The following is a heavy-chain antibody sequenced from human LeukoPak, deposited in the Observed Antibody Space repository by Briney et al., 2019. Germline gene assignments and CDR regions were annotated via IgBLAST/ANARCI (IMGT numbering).Heavy chain of an antibody. CDR3: ARAESGYSYGYIYYYGMDV. V-gene: IGHV3-53*01. CDR1: GFTVSSSY. D-gene: IGHD5-18*01. Sequence: GGSLRLSCAASGFTVSSSYMIWVRQAPGKGLEWVSVIYSGGSTYYADSVKGRFTISRDNSKNTLYLQMNSLRAEDTAVYYCARAESGYSYGYIYYYGMDVWGQGTTVTVSS. J-gene: IGHJ6*02. CDR2: IYSGGST.